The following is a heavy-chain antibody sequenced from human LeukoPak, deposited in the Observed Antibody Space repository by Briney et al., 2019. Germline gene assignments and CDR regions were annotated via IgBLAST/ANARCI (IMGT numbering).Heavy chain of an antibody. CDR3: ARDKGGRVTLDAFDI. V-gene: IGHV3-48*03. D-gene: IGHD5-18*01. J-gene: IGHJ3*02. Sequence: GGSLRLSCAASGFTFSSYEMNWVRQAPGKGLEWVSYISSSGSTIYYADSVKGRFTISRDNAKNSLYLQMNSLRAEDTAVYYCARDKGGRVTLDAFDIWGQGTMVTVSS. CDR1: GFTFSSYE. CDR2: ISSSGSTI.